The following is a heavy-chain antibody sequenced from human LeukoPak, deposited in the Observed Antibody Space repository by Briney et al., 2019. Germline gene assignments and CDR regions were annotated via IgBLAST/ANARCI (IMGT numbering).Heavy chain of an antibody. Sequence: SETLSLTCAVYDGSFSGYYWSWIRQPPGKGLEWIGEINHSGSTNYNPSLKSRVTISVDTSKNQFSLKLSSVTAADTAVYYCATGYSGYASYYYGMDVWGQGTTVTVSS. V-gene: IGHV4-34*01. CDR2: INHSGST. CDR3: ATGYSGYASYYYGMDV. J-gene: IGHJ6*02. D-gene: IGHD5-12*01. CDR1: DGSFSGYY.